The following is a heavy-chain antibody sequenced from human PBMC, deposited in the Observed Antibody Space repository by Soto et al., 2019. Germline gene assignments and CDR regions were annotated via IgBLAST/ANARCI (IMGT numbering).Heavy chain of an antibody. CDR3: AKEGPESRSSSSSLSFFNY. D-gene: IGHD6-6*01. V-gene: IGHV3-23*01. Sequence: EVQLLESGGGLVQPGESLRLSCTASGFPFSSYAMSWVRQAPGKGLEWVSAISGSGGKSYYADSVKGRFTISRDNSKTPLYLPMNTLRAADPAAYSSAKEGPESRSSSSSLSFFNYWAPRTLVTVSS. J-gene: IGHJ4*02. CDR2: ISGSGGKS. CDR1: GFPFSSYA.